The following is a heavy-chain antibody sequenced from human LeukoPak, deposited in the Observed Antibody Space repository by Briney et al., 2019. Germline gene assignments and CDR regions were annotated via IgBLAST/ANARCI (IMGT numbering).Heavy chain of an antibody. CDR2: VYSRGSI. Sequence: PSETLSLTCSVSGGSMNTVSYYWVWIRQAPEKRLEWIGSVYSRGSIYSNPSLRSRVTLSLDTSKNQFSLNLSSVTVADTAVYYCARDRLSLGAFDIWGPGTTVIVSS. CDR1: GGSMNTVSYY. J-gene: IGHJ3*02. D-gene: IGHD3-16*01. V-gene: IGHV4-39*07. CDR3: ARDRLSLGAFDI.